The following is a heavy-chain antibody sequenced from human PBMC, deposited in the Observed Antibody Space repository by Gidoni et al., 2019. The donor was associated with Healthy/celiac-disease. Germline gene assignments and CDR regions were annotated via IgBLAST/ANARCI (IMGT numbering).Heavy chain of an antibody. CDR2: ISGSGGST. CDR1: GLTVSSYA. V-gene: IGHV3-23*01. D-gene: IGHD6-19*01. Sequence: EVQLLESGGGLVQSGGSLRLPCAASGLTVSSYAMSWVRQAPGKGLEWVSAISGSGGSTYYADSVKGRFTISRDNSKNTLYLQMNSLRAEDTAVYYCARSGWHYWGQGTLVTVSS. CDR3: ARSGWHY. J-gene: IGHJ4*02.